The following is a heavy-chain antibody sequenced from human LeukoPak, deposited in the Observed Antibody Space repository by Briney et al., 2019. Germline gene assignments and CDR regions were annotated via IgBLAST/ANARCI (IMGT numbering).Heavy chain of an antibody. CDR2: IYYSGST. CDR1: GGSISSYY. J-gene: IGHJ4*02. V-gene: IGHV4-59*08. Sequence: PSETLSLTCTVSGGSISSYYWSWIRQPPGKGLEWIGYIYYSGSTNYNPSLKSRVTISVDTSKDQFSLKLSSVTAADTAVYYCARRLAAADIFDYWGQGTLVTVSS. D-gene: IGHD6-13*01. CDR3: ARRLAAADIFDY.